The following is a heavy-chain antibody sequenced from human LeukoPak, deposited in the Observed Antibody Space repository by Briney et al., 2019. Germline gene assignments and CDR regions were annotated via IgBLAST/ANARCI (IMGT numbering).Heavy chain of an antibody. CDR1: GGSFSGYY. D-gene: IGHD1-1*01. J-gene: IGHJ4*02. CDR3: ARGYIYGGTTFDY. Sequence: PSETLSLTCAVYGGSFSGYYWSWIRQPAGKGLEWIGRIYTSGSTNYNPSLKSRVTMSVDTSKNQFSLKLSSVTAADTAVYYCARGYIYGGTTFDYWGQGTLVTVSS. CDR2: IYTSGST. V-gene: IGHV4-59*10.